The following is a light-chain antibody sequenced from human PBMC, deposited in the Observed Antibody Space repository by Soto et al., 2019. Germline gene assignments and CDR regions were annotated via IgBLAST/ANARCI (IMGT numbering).Light chain of an antibody. CDR2: NNN. Sequence: QAVVTQPPSTSGTPGQRVTISCSGSSSNIGSHTVNWYQQLPGTAPQLLIFNNNQRPSGVPDRFSGSKSVTSASLTISGLQSEDEADYYCAAWDDSLNGRVFGGGTKVTVL. CDR3: AAWDDSLNGRV. J-gene: IGLJ2*01. CDR1: SSNIGSHT. V-gene: IGLV1-44*01.